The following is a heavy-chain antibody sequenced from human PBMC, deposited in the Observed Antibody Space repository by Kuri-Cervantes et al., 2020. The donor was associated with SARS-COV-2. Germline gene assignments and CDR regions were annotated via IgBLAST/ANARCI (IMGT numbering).Heavy chain of an antibody. CDR3: ATQGTIYYYDTL. J-gene: IGHJ4*02. CDR1: GFTFSSYW. V-gene: IGHV3-74*01. Sequence: GGSLRLSCAASGFTFSSYWMHWVRQAPGKGLVWVSRINSDGSSTSHADSVKGRFTISRDNAKNTLYLQMNSLRAEDTAVYYCATQGTIYYYDTLWGQGTLVTVSS. CDR2: INSDGSST. D-gene: IGHD3-22*01.